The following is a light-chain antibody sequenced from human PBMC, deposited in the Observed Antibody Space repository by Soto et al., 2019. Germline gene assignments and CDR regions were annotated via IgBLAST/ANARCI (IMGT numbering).Light chain of an antibody. CDR2: DVS. Sequence: QSVLTQPASVSWSPGQSIAISCTGTSSDVGGYSYVSWYQQQPGKAPKIVISDVSNRPSGVSDRFSGSKSGNTASLTISGLQTEDEADYYCASYTTSSTYVFGTGTKVTVL. CDR3: ASYTTSSTYV. V-gene: IGLV2-14*01. CDR1: SSDVGGYSY. J-gene: IGLJ1*01.